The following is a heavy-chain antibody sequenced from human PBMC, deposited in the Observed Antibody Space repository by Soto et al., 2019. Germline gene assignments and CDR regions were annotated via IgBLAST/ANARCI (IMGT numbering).Heavy chain of an antibody. CDR1: GFTFSSYA. CDR3: AKDLLLSTMRMCHDY. V-gene: IGHV3-23*01. J-gene: IGHJ4*02. Sequence: EVQLLESGGGLVQPGGSLRLSCAASGFTFSSYAMSWVRQAPGKGLEWVSAFRGSGGSTYYADSVKGRFTIFRDNSKNRLYLQMNGLRAEDTAVYYCAKDLLLSTMRMCHDYWGQGPLVTVSS. D-gene: IGHD5-12*01. CDR2: FRGSGGST.